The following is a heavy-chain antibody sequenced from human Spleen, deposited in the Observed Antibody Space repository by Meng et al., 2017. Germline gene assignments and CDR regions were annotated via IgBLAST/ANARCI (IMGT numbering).Heavy chain of an antibody. J-gene: IGHJ4*02. D-gene: IGHD4-11*01. V-gene: IGHV4-34*01. CDR1: GGSFSDYY. Sequence: QAQLQQWGAGLLKPSETLPLTCVVSGGSFSDYYWSWIRQPPGKGLEWIGEINHSGSTNYSPSLESRATISVDTSQNNLSLKLSSVTAADSAVYYCARGPTTMAHDFDYWGQGTLVTVSS. CDR3: ARGPTTMAHDFDY. CDR2: INHSGST.